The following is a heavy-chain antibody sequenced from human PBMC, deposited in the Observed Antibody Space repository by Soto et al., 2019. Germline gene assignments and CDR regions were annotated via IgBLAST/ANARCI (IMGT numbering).Heavy chain of an antibody. D-gene: IGHD3-10*01. CDR3: ARLDVVRGVTLSYFDY. J-gene: IGHJ4*02. CDR2: IHYRGTT. CDR1: GGSITSYQ. V-gene: IGHV4-59*01. Sequence: PSETLSLTCTVSGGSITSYQWSWIRQPPGKGLEWIGYIHYRGTTNYNPSLKSRVTISVDTSKNQFSLNLSSVTAADTAVYYCARLDVVRGVTLSYFDYWGLGTLVTV.